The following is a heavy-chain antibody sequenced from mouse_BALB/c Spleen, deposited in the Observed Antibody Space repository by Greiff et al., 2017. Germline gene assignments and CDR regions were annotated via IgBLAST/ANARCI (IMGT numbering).Heavy chain of an antibody. J-gene: IGHJ3*01. CDR3: ARCRGGSSSFAY. CDR1: GYTFTDYN. Sequence: EVQLQQSGPELVKPGASVKIPCKASGYTFTDYNMDWVKQSHGKSLEWIGDINPNNGGTIYNQKFKGKATLTVDKSSSTAYMELRSLTSEDTAVYYCARCRGGSSSFAYWGQGTLVTVSA. D-gene: IGHD1-1*01. CDR2: INPNNGGT. V-gene: IGHV1-18*01.